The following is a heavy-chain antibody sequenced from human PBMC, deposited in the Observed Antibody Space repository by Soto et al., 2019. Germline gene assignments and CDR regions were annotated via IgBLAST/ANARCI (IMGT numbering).Heavy chain of an antibody. CDR3: ARYRSPYGTSSASLGY. D-gene: IGHD6-6*01. CDR2: IKQDGSEK. Sequence: PGGSLRLSCAASGFTFSSYWMSWVRQAPGKGLEWVANIKQDGSEKYYVDSVKGRFTISRDNAEKSLYLQMNSLRAEDTAVYYCARYRSPYGTSSASLGYWGQGTVVTVSS. V-gene: IGHV3-7*01. CDR1: GFTFSSYW. J-gene: IGHJ4*02.